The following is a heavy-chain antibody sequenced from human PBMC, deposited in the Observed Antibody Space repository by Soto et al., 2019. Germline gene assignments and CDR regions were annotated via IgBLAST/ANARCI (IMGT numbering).Heavy chain of an antibody. CDR3: AKENRRGYCSGGICYGYFDY. CDR1: VFTFSNYA. Sequence: EVQLLESGGGLVQPGGSLRLSCTASVFTFSNYAMSWVRQAPGKGLEWVSTISGSGESTNYADSVKGQLAVSRDNSNNMLYVQMDSLRVEDTAVYYCAKENRRGYCSGGICYGYFDYWGQGSLVSVSS. D-gene: IGHD2-15*01. V-gene: IGHV3-23*01. CDR2: ISGSGEST. J-gene: IGHJ4*02.